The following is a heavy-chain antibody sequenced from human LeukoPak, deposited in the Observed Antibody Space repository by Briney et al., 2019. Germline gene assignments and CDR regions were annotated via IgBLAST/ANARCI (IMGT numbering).Heavy chain of an antibody. CDR2: INHSGST. CDR3: AGAPQYCSSTSCYANGVCCYYFDY. J-gene: IGHJ4*02. Sequence: SETLSLTCAVYGGSFSGYYWSWIRQPPGKGLEWIGEINHSGSTNYNPSLKCRVTISVDTSKNQFSLKLSSVTAADTAVYYCAGAPQYCSSTSCYANGVCCYYFDYWGQGTLVTVSS. V-gene: IGHV4-34*01. D-gene: IGHD2-2*01. CDR1: GGSFSGYY.